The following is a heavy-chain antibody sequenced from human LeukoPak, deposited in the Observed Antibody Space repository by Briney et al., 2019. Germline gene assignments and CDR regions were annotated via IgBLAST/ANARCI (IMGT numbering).Heavy chain of an antibody. CDR2: IYYTGST. CDR1: GDSITGHY. Sequence: PSETLSLTCTVSGDSITGHYWSWIRQPPGKGLEWIGYIYYTGSTNYNPSLKSRVTISVDTSKNQFSLKLSSVTAADTAVYYCSRGHPIATTQLRYYFDYWGQGTLVTVSS. J-gene: IGHJ4*02. D-gene: IGHD5-24*01. V-gene: IGHV4-59*11. CDR3: SRGHPIATTQLRYYFDY.